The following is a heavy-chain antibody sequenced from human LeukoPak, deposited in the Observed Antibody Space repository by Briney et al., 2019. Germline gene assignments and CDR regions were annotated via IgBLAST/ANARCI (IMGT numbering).Heavy chain of an antibody. CDR1: GGSISSYY. Sequence: PSETLSLTCTVSGGSISSYYWTWIRQSAGKGLEWIGEINHSGSTNYNPSLKSRVTISVDTSKNQFSLKLSSVTAADTAVYYCARGFRMGWFDPWGQGTLVTVSS. J-gene: IGHJ5*02. V-gene: IGHV4-34*01. CDR3: ARGFRMGWFDP. D-gene: IGHD2/OR15-2a*01. CDR2: INHSGST.